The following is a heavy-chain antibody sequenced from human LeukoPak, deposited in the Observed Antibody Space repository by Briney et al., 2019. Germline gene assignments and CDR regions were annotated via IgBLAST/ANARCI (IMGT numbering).Heavy chain of an antibody. CDR3: AKDHTETLPYFDY. CDR1: GFPFSSYG. V-gene: IGHV3-30*02. CDR2: IRYDGSNK. Sequence: GGSLRLSCAASGFPFSSYGMHWVRQAPGKGLEWVAFIRYDGSNKYYADSVKGRFTISRDNSKNTLYLQMNSLRAEDTAVYYCAKDHTETLPYFDYWGQGTLVTVSS. D-gene: IGHD2-8*02. J-gene: IGHJ4*02.